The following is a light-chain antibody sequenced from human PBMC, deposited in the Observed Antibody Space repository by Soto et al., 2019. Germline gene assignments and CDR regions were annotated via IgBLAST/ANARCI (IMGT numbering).Light chain of an antibody. Sequence: DVVLTQFPLSRPVTLGQPASISCRSSQSLLNNDGNTYLHWFQQRPGQSPRRLIYKVSNRDSGVPDRFSGSGSGTDFTLKITRVEAEDVAVYYCVQGSHWPPYTFGQGTKLEI. CDR3: VQGSHWPPYT. CDR1: QSLLNNDGNTY. J-gene: IGKJ2*01. CDR2: KVS. V-gene: IGKV2-30*01.